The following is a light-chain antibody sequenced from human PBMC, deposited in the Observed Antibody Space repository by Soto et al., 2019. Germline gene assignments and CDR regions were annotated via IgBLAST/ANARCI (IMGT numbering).Light chain of an antibody. CDR3: QQYCPPPRT. CDR2: GVF. J-gene: IGKJ1*01. Sequence: IVLTQSPGTLSLSPGVRATLSCRASQSVRSSYLAWYQQKLCQAPRLLIYGVFNSSTGISAWLSGSGSGTDLALNISRLGSGDFSVYSCQQYCPPPRTLGQGTKVEIK. V-gene: IGKV3-20*01. CDR1: QSVRSSY.